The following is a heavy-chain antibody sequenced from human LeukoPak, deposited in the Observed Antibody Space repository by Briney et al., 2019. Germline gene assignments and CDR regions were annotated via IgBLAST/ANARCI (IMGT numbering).Heavy chain of an antibody. D-gene: IGHD1-26*01. CDR2: IYSGGST. V-gene: IGHV3-66*01. CDR1: GFTVSSNY. CDR3: ARDAAGSYPSLPAFDI. Sequence: GGSLRLSCAASGFTVSSNYMSWVRQAPGKGLEWVSVIYSGGSTYYADSVKGRFTISRDNSKNTLYLQMNSLRAEDTAVYYCARDAAGSYPSLPAFDIWGQGTMVTVSS. J-gene: IGHJ3*02.